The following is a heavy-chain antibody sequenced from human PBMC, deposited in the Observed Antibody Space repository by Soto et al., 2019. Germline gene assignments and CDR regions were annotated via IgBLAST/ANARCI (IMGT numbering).Heavy chain of an antibody. CDR1: GFTFSNYA. CDR2: VTGSGTT. D-gene: IGHD2-15*01. J-gene: IGHJ4*02. V-gene: IGHV3-23*01. CDR3: ARRAEGYCSGRPCYGFDY. Sequence: GGSLRLSCAASGFTFSNYAMNWVRQAPGKGLEWISAVTGSGTTYYADSVKGRFTNSRDNSRNTAYLQMNSLRAEDTAVYYCARRAEGYCSGRPCYGFDYWGQGTLVTVSS.